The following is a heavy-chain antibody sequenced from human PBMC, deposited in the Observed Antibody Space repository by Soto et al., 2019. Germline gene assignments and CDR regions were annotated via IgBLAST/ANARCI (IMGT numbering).Heavy chain of an antibody. V-gene: IGHV1-8*01. CDR3: ARRNGDYGGLDS. Sequence: VGCKASGYTFTSYDINWVRQATGQGLEWMGWMNPNSGNTDYAQKFRGRVTMTRDTSIRTAYMELSGLTSEDTAVYYCARRNGDYGGLDSWGLGTLVPLSS. CDR2: MNPNSGNT. J-gene: IGHJ4*02. D-gene: IGHD4-17*01. CDR1: GYTFTSYD.